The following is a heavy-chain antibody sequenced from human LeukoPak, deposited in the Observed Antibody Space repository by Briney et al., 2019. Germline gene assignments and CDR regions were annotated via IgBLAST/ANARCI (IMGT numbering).Heavy chain of an antibody. J-gene: IGHJ5*02. D-gene: IGHD2-2*01. V-gene: IGHV1-69*04. CDR2: IIPILGIA. CDR3: ASLSSTSCYEGRWCP. CDR1: GGTFSSYA. Sequence: GASVKVSCTASGGTFSSYAISWVRQAPGQGLEWVGRIIPILGIANYAQKFQGRVTITADKSTSTAYMELSSLRSEDTAVYYCASLSSTSCYEGRWCPWGQGTLVTVSS.